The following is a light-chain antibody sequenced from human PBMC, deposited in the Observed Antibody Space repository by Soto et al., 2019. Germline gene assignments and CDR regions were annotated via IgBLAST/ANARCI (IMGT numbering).Light chain of an antibody. CDR1: SSDVGAYNF. V-gene: IGLV2-14*03. Sequence: QSALTQPASVSGSPGQSITISCTGTSSDVGAYNFVSWYQQHPGKVPKLMIFDVSSPPSGVSDRFSGSKSGSTASLTISGPKAEDEGDYYCSSYTSSSTHVFGSGTKLTVL. CDR3: SSYTSSSTHV. CDR2: DVS. J-gene: IGLJ1*01.